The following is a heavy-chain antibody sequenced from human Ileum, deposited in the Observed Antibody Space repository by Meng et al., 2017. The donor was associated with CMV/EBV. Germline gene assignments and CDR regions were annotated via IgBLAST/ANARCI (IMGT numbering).Heavy chain of an antibody. J-gene: IGHJ6*02. V-gene: IGHV3-21*06. Sequence: GESLKISCGASGFIFSSFNMHWVRQPPGKGLEWVSFISSGNSLKHYSESLKGRFTISRDNANNVLYLQMNSLRAEDTAVYHCVRESHYHYYGMDLWGQGTTVTVSS. CDR1: GFIFSSFN. CDR2: ISSGNSLK. CDR3: VRESHYHYYGMDL.